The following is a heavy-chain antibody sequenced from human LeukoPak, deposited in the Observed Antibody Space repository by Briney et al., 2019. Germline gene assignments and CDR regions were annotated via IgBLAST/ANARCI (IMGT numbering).Heavy chain of an antibody. J-gene: IGHJ4*02. Sequence: SETLSLTCTVSGGSISSYYWSWTRQPPGKGLEWIGYIYYSGSTNYNPSLKSRVTISVDTSKNQFSLKLSSVTAADTAVYYCARGGAGPDYWGQGTLVTVSS. CDR2: IYYSGST. CDR3: ARGGAGPDY. V-gene: IGHV4-59*01. D-gene: IGHD3-10*01. CDR1: GGSISSYY.